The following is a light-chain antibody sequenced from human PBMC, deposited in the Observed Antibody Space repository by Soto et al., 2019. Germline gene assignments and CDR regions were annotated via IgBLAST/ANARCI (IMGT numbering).Light chain of an antibody. CDR3: QQYSTYALT. J-gene: IGKJ4*01. V-gene: IGKV1-5*01. Sequence: DIQMTQSPSTLSASVGDRFTITCRASQSVGDSLAWYQQRPGKAPKLLIFDASTLQSGVPSRFSGSGSGTEFTFSITSLQPEDFATYYCQQYSTYALTFGGGTKVDI. CDR1: QSVGDS. CDR2: DAS.